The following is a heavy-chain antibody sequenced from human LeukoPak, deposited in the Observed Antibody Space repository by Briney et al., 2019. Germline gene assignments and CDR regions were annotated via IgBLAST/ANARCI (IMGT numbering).Heavy chain of an antibody. J-gene: IGHJ4*02. V-gene: IGHV4-59*01. CDR3: AKTARLRYFEY. CDR2: IYYSGST. CDR1: GASISDYY. Sequence: PSETLSLTCTVSGASISDYYWGWVRQPPGKGLEWVGYIYYSGSTNYNPSLKSRVTISLDTSKNQFSLNLTSVTAADTAVYYCAKTARLRYFEYWGQGTRVTVSS. D-gene: IGHD3-9*01.